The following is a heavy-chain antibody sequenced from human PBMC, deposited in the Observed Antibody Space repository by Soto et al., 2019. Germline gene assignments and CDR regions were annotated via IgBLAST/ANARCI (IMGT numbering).Heavy chain of an antibody. CDR2: IYYSGST. D-gene: IGHD6-19*01. CDR1: GGSVSSGSYY. J-gene: IGHJ4*02. CDR3: AIDPAGSNREIPYIDT. V-gene: IGHV4-61*01. Sequence: SETLSLTCTVSGGSVSSGSYYWSWIRQPPGKGLEWIGYIYYSGSTNYNPSLKSRVTISVDTSKNQFSLKLSSVTAADTAVYYCAIDPAGSNREIPYIDTWGQGNVLPISS.